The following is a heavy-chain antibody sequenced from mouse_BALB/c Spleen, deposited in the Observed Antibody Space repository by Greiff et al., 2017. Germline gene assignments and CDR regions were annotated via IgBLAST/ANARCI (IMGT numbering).Heavy chain of an antibody. V-gene: IGHV5-9-4*01. CDR1: GFTFSSYA. J-gene: IGHJ1*01. CDR3: ARVDYGNSRYFDV. Sequence: EVKLVESGGGLVKPGGSLKLSCAASGFTFSSYAMSWVRQSPEKRLEWVAEISSGGSYTYYPDTVTGRFTISRDNAKNTLYLEMSSLRSEDTAMYYCARVDYGNSRYFDVWGAGTTVTVSS. D-gene: IGHD2-1*01. CDR2: ISSGGSYT.